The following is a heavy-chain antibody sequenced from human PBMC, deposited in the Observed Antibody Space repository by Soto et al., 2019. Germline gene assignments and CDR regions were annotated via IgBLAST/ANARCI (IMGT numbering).Heavy chain of an antibody. Sequence: SETMSLTCTVSGGSISSYYWSWIRQPPGKGLEWIGYIYYSGSTNYNPSLKSRVTISVDTSKNQFSLKLSSVTAADTAVYYCARDLNCSGGSCYSVGWFDPWGQGTLVTVSS. CDR2: IYYSGST. V-gene: IGHV4-59*13. J-gene: IGHJ5*02. CDR1: GGSISSYY. D-gene: IGHD2-15*01. CDR3: ARDLNCSGGSCYSVGWFDP.